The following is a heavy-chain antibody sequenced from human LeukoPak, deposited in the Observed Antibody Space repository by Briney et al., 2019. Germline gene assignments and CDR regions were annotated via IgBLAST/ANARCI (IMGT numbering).Heavy chain of an antibody. Sequence: GGSLRLSCAASGFTFSSYAMSWVRQGPGKGLEGVSAISGSGGSTYYAYSVKGRFTIPRDNSKNTLYLQMNSLRAEGTAVYYCAKDSRTYYYDSSGSLFDYWGQGTLVTVSS. CDR1: GFTFSSYA. CDR2: ISGSGGST. CDR3: AKDSRTYYYDSSGSLFDY. J-gene: IGHJ4*02. D-gene: IGHD3-22*01. V-gene: IGHV3-23*01.